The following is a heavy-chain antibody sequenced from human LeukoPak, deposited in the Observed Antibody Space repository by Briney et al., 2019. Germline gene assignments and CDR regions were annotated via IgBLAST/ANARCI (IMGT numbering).Heavy chain of an antibody. CDR3: TTEDVYSGYEVDY. Sequence: GGSLRLSXAASGFTFSNAWMSWVSQAPGKGLEWVGRIKSKTDGGTTDYAAPVKGRFTISRDDSKNTLYLQMNSLKTEDTAVYYCTTEDVYSGYEVDYWGQGTLVTVSS. CDR1: GFTFSNAW. CDR2: IKSKTDGGTT. D-gene: IGHD5-12*01. J-gene: IGHJ4*02. V-gene: IGHV3-15*01.